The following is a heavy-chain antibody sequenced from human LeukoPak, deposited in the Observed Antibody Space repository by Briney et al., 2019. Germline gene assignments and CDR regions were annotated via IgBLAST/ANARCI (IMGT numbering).Heavy chain of an antibody. CDR3: ARGDYCSSTSCSPPDY. CDR1: GFTFSSYS. Sequence: PGRSLRLSCAASGFTFSSYSMNWVRQTPGKGLEWVSSISGSSSYIYYADSVKGRFTISRDNAKNSLHLQMNSLRAEDTAVYYCARGDYCSSTSCSPPDYWGQGTLVIVSS. CDR2: ISGSSSYI. V-gene: IGHV3-21*01. D-gene: IGHD2-2*01. J-gene: IGHJ4*02.